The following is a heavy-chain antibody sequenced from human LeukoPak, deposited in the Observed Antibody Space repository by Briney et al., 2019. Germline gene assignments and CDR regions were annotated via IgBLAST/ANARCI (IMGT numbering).Heavy chain of an antibody. CDR2: INPSGGST. CDR1: GYTLTSYF. Sequence: ASVKVSCKASGYTLTSYFIHWVRQAPGQGLEWMGVINPSGGSTSYAQKFQGRVTMTRDTSTSTVYMELSSLRSEDTAVYYCARDQDWNYAFDIWGQGTMVTVSS. D-gene: IGHD1-7*01. V-gene: IGHV1-46*01. J-gene: IGHJ3*02. CDR3: ARDQDWNYAFDI.